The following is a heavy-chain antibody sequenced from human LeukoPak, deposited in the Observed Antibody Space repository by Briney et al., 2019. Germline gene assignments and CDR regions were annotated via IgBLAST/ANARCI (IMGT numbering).Heavy chain of an antibody. CDR1: GFTFSSYS. V-gene: IGHV3-21*01. CDR2: ISSSSSYI. Sequence: SGGSLRLSCAASGFTFSSYSMNWVRQAPGKGLEWVSSISSSSSYIYYADSVKGRFTISRDDAKNSLYLQMNSLRAEDTAVYYCARDHGGVALDYWGQGTLVTVSS. D-gene: IGHD3-16*01. CDR3: ARDHGGVALDY. J-gene: IGHJ4*02.